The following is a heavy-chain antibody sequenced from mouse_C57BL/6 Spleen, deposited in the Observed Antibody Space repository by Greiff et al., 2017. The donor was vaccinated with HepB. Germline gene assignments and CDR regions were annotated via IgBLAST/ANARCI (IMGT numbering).Heavy chain of an antibody. CDR3: ARANTTVGDDAMDY. J-gene: IGHJ4*01. V-gene: IGHV5-17*01. D-gene: IGHD1-1*01. CDR1: GFTFSDYG. Sequence: EVMLVESGGGLVKPGGSLKLSCAASGFTFSDYGMHWVRQAPEKGLEWVAYISSGSSTIYYADTVKGRFTISRDNAKNTLFLQMTSLRYEDTAMYYCARANTTVGDDAMDYWGQGTSVTVSS. CDR2: ISSGSSTI.